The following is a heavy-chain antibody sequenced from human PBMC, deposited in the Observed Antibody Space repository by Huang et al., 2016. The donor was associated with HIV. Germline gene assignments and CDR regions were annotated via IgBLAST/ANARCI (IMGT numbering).Heavy chain of an antibody. CDR1: VFSFSIYS. CDR2: IYNRGDTT. D-gene: IGHD3-16*01. CDR3: EGGGY. V-gene: IGHV3-48*01. Sequence: EVHLVESGGGLVQPGGSLRLSCAASVFSFSIYSMNWMRQAPGKGPEWVSKIYNRGDTTYYADAVKGRFTISRDNAKNSLYLQLSSLNVDDTAVYYCEGGGYWGQGTPITVSS. J-gene: IGHJ4*02.